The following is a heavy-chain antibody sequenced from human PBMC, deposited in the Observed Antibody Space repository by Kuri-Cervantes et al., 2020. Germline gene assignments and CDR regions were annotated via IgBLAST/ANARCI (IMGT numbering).Heavy chain of an antibody. D-gene: IGHD7-27*01. V-gene: IGHV4-38-2*01. CDR1: GTPITSDYY. CDR3: ASMKRVNWGSNYYYMDV. CDR2: VTLSGGT. J-gene: IGHJ6*03. Sequence: SETLSLTCAVYGTPITSDYYWGWIRQSPGKGLEWIGSVTLSGGTYKSSSLQGRVSMSVESSRNQFSLKLSSVTAADTAVYYCASMKRVNWGSNYYYMDVWGKGTTVTVSS.